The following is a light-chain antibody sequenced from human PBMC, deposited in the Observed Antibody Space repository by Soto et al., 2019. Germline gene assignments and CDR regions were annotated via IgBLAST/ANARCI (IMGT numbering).Light chain of an antibody. V-gene: IGKV3-20*01. CDR2: GAS. Sequence: PGGRATLSCRASQSVSLSLAWYQQKPGQAPRLLIYGASTRATGIQARFSGSGSGTDFTLTIRRLEPEDFAVYYCKQYDSTVWTFGQGTKVDIK. CDR1: QSVSLS. CDR3: KQYDSTVWT. J-gene: IGKJ1*01.